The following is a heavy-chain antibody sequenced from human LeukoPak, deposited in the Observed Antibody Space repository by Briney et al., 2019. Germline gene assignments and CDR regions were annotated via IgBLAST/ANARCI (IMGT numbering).Heavy chain of an antibody. J-gene: IGHJ4*02. CDR1: GGSISSSSYY. CDR3: ARQSRRSYYYGSGSYYNY. D-gene: IGHD3-10*01. Sequence: RTSETLSLTCTVSGGSISSSSYYWGWIRQPPGRGLEWIGSIYYSGSTYYNPSLKSRVTISVDTSKNQFSLKLSSVTAADTAVYYCARQSRRSYYYGSGSYYNYWGQGTLVTVSS. V-gene: IGHV4-39*01. CDR2: IYYSGST.